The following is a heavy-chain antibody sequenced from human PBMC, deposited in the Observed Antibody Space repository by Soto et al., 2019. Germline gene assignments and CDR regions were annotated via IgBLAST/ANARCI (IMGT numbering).Heavy chain of an antibody. D-gene: IGHD1-20*01. V-gene: IGHV1-18*01. CDR3: AREVFRYFDL. CDR2: ISAYNANT. Sequence: QVHLVQSGAEVKKPGASVKVSCKASGYTLTRYGITWVRQAPGQGLECMGSISAYNANTNYAQKLQGRLTMTTDTSTSTAYMELRSLTSDDTAVYYCAREVFRYFDLWGRGTLVSVSS. CDR1: GYTLTRYG. J-gene: IGHJ2*01.